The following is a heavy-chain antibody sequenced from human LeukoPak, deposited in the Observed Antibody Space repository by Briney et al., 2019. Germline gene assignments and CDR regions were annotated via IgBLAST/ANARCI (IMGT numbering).Heavy chain of an antibody. Sequence: SETLSLTCTVSGGSINSSSYYWGWIRQPPGKGLEWIGSIYYSGSTYYNPSLKSRVTISVDTSKNQFSLKLSSVTAADTAVYYCASLSRDGYNSLDYWGQGTLVTVSS. CDR2: IYYSGST. D-gene: IGHD5-24*01. CDR1: GGSINSSSYY. CDR3: ASLSRDGYNSLDY. V-gene: IGHV4-39*07. J-gene: IGHJ4*02.